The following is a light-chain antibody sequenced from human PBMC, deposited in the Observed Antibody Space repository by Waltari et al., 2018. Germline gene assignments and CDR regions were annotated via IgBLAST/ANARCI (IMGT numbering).Light chain of an antibody. Sequence: IMLTQSPGTLSLSPGERATLSCRASQSISRYLAWYQQKPGQAPRLLIYGASTRATGIPDRFSGSGSGTDFSFTISGLEPEDSAVYYCQHHFRLPATFGQGTKVEIK. V-gene: IGKV3-20*01. CDR2: GAS. CDR3: QHHFRLPAT. CDR1: QSISRY. J-gene: IGKJ1*01.